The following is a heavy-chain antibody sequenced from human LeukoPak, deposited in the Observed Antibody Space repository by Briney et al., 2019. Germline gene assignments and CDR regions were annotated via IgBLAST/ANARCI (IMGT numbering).Heavy chain of an antibody. Sequence: SETLSLTCTVSGGSISSYYWTWIRQPPGKGLEWIGYIYYSGRTNYNPSLKRRVTISVDTSKNQISLRLTSVTAADTAVYYCARDEGGRLQWHYWGQGTLVTVSS. CDR2: IYYSGRT. CDR3: ARDEGGRLQWHY. V-gene: IGHV4-59*01. D-gene: IGHD4-11*01. CDR1: GGSISSYY. J-gene: IGHJ4*02.